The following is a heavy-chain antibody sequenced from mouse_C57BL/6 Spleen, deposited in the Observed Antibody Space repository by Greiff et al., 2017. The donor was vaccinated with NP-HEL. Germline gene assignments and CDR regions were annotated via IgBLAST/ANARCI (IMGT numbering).Heavy chain of an antibody. V-gene: IGHV2-2*01. CDR1: GFSLTSYG. CDR3: ASIDYYAMDY. D-gene: IGHD2-12*01. Sequence: QVQLKESGPGLVQPSQSLSITCTVSGFSLTSYGVHWVRQSPGKGLAWLGVIWSGGSTDYNAAFISRLSISKDNSKSQVFFKMNSLQADDTAIYYCASIDYYAMDYWGQGTSVTVSS. J-gene: IGHJ4*01. CDR2: IWSGGST.